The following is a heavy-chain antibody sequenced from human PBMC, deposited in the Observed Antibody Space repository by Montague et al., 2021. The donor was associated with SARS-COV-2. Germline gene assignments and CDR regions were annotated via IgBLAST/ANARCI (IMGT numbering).Heavy chain of an antibody. J-gene: IGHJ6*02. V-gene: IGHV3-48*03. CDR3: ARDRDWDDWCGMDV. CDR2: ISSSGGGSTX. D-gene: IGHD2-21*01. CDR1: GFIFSSYE. Sequence: SLRLSCAASGFIFSSYEMNWVRQAPGKGLEWISYISSSGGGSTXXXTXXXKGGFTISRDNAKNSLCLQMNSLRVEDTAIYYCARDRDWDDWCGMDVWGQGTTVTVSS.